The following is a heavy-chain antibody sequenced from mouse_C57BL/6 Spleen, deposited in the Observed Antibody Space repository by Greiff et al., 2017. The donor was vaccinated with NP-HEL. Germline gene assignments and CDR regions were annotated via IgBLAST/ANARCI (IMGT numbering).Heavy chain of an antibody. CDR3: AGGPYYYGSTYAMDY. CDR2: IHPNSGST. D-gene: IGHD1-1*01. Sequence: VQLQQPGAELVKPGASVKLSCKASGYTFTSYWIHWVKQWPGQGLEWIGMIHPNSGSTNYNEKFKSKATLTVDKSSSTAYMQLSSLTSEDSAVYYCAGGPYYYGSTYAMDYWGQGTSVTVSS. J-gene: IGHJ4*01. CDR1: GYTFTSYW. V-gene: IGHV1-64*01.